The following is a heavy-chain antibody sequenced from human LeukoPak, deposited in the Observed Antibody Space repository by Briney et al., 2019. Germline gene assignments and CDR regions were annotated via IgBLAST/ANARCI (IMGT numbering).Heavy chain of an antibody. CDR1: GFTFSSHV. J-gene: IGHJ4*02. CDR2: ISYDGSKR. Sequence: GGSLRLSCAASGFTFSSHVMHWVRQAPGKGLEWVAVISYDGSKRYYQDSVKGRFTISRDNSKNTLYLQMNSLRAEDTAVYYCAKDRRGWYFDSSGPSDYWGQGTLVTVSS. V-gene: IGHV3-30*04. D-gene: IGHD3-22*01. CDR3: AKDRRGWYFDSSGPSDY.